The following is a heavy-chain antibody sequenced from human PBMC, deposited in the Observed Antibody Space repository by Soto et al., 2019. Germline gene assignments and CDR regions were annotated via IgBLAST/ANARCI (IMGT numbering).Heavy chain of an antibody. Sequence: ASVKVSCKASGYIFSTYTMHWVRQAPGQRLEWMGWINAANGNTKYSQNFQGRVTISRDTSASTAYLELSSLRSEDTAVYYCARVTFETSGYADYWGQGTLVTVSS. V-gene: IGHV1-3*01. J-gene: IGHJ4*02. CDR2: INAANGNT. D-gene: IGHD3-22*01. CDR1: GYIFSTYT. CDR3: ARVTFETSGYADY.